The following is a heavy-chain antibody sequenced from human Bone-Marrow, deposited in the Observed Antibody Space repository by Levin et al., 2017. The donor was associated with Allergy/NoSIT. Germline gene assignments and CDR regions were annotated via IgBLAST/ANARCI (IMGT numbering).Heavy chain of an antibody. CDR1: GYTFITFG. V-gene: IGHV1-18*01. Sequence: GASVKVSCKASGYTFITFGISWVRQAPGQGLEWMGWISPYNGNTNYAQKFQGRVTLTTDTSTETVHMELRSLRYDDTAVYYCARVLYSNYGDAFDIWGQGTMVTVSS. J-gene: IGHJ3*02. D-gene: IGHD4-11*01. CDR2: ISPYNGNT. CDR3: ARVLYSNYGDAFDI.